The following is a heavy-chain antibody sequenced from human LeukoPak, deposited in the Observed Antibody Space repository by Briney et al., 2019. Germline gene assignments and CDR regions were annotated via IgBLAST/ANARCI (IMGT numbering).Heavy chain of an antibody. J-gene: IGHJ4*02. CDR2: ICYSGST. CDR3: ARRQGDY. V-gene: IGHV4-59*01. Sequence: PSETLSLTCTVSGGSISSYYWSWIRQPPGKGLEWIGYICYSGSTNYNPSLKSRVTISVDTSKNQFSLKLSSVTAADTAVYYCARRQGDYWGQGTLVTVSS. CDR1: GGSISSYY.